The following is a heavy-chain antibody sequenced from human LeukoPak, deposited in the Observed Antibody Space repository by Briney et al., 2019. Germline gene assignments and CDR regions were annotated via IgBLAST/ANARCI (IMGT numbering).Heavy chain of an antibody. CDR2: IYYSGST. J-gene: IGHJ2*01. CDR3: ARSPGIAVAGRGDWYFDL. CDR1: GGSISSYY. D-gene: IGHD6-19*01. V-gene: IGHV4-59*01. Sequence: PSETLSLTCTVSGGSISSYYWSWIRQPPGKGLEWIGYIYYSGSTNYNPSLKSRVTISVDTSKNQFSLKLSSVTAADTAVYYCARSPGIAVAGRGDWYFDLWGRGTLVTVSS.